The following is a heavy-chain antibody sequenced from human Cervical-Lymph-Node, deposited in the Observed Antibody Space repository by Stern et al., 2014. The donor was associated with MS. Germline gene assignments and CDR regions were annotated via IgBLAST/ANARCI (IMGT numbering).Heavy chain of an antibody. CDR1: GGTFSSSYA. CDR2: IIPILGLA. D-gene: IGHD2-15*01. V-gene: IGHV1-69*09. CDR3: ARGVVSNRAAATLHNLFDP. J-gene: IGHJ5*02. Sequence: VQLVESGAEVKKPGSSMNVSCKTSGGTFSSSYAITWMRKAPGQGLEWMGRIIPILGLANYAQKFQGRVTITADTSTSTTYMELSSLRSEDTAVYYCARGVVSNRAAATLHNLFDPWGQGTLVTVSS.